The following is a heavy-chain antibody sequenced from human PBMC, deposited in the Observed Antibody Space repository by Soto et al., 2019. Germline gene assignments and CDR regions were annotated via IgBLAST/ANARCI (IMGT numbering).Heavy chain of an antibody. CDR1: GFTFTSSA. V-gene: IGHV1-58*01. J-gene: IGHJ4*02. CDR3: AADATAWQQMVPSDY. CDR2: IAVGSGYT. D-gene: IGHD2-8*01. Sequence: SVKVSCKASGFTFTSSAFQWVRQARGQRLEWIGWIAVGSGYTNYAQRFQDRVTLTRDMSTATTYMELSRLTSEDTAIYYCAADATAWQQMVPSDYWGQGTMVTVSS.